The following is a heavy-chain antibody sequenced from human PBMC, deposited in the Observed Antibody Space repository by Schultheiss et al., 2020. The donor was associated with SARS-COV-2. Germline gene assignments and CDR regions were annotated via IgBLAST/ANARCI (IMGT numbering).Heavy chain of an antibody. V-gene: IGHV4-39*01. CDR1: GGSISSSSYY. Sequence: SQTLSLTCTVSGGSISSSSYYWGWIRQPPGKGLEWIGSIYYSGSTYYNPSLKSRVTISVDTSKNQFSLKLSSVTAADTAVYYCARQGSITIFGVVILYYFDYWGQGTLVTVSS. CDR3: ARQGSITIFGVVILYYFDY. CDR2: IYYSGST. J-gene: IGHJ4*02. D-gene: IGHD3-3*01.